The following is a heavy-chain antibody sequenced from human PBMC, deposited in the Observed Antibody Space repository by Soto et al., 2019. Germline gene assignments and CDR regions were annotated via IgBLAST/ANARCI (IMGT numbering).Heavy chain of an antibody. V-gene: IGHV4-59*08. D-gene: IGHD3-10*01. CDR2: IYYSGST. CDR3: GRQRARVTMGWFDP. J-gene: IGHJ5*02. Sequence: PTGKGLEWIGYIYYSGSTNYNPSLKSRITISVDTSKNQFSLKLSPVTAANTPVYYCGRQRARVTMGWFDPWGRGTLGPVSS.